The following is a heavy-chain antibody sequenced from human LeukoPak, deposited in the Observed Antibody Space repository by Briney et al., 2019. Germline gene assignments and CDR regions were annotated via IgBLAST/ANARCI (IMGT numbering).Heavy chain of an antibody. CDR1: GGSISSSNW. D-gene: IGHD3-9*01. J-gene: IGHJ3*02. V-gene: IGHV4-4*02. CDR2: IYHSGST. CDR3: ARAKLRYFDFDAFDI. Sequence: SETLSLTCAVSGGSISSSNWWSWVRQPPGKGLEWIGEIYHSGSTNYNPSLKSRVTISVDKSKNQFSLKLSSVTAADTAVYYCARAKLRYFDFDAFDIWGQGTMVTVSS.